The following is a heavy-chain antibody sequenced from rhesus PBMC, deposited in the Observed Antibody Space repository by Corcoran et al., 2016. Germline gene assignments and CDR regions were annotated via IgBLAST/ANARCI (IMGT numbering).Heavy chain of an antibody. CDR2: INGNSGST. CDR1: GGSFSSYW. CDR3: ARTYYNIWTGYLDY. D-gene: IGHD3-3*01. V-gene: IGHV4-80*01. J-gene: IGHJ4*01. Sequence: QVQLQESGPGLVKPSETLSLTCAVSGGSFSSYWWSWIRQPPGKGLEWLGEINGNSGSTNYNPSLKRRVTISKDASKNQFSLKLSSVTAADTAVYYCARTYYNIWTGYLDYWGQGVLVTVSS.